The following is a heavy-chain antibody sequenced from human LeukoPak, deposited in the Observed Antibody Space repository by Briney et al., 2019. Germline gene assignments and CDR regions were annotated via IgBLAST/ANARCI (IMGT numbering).Heavy chain of an antibody. D-gene: IGHD6-13*01. J-gene: IGHJ4*02. Sequence: PGGSLRLSCAASGFTFSSYWMHWVRQAPGKGLVWVSLINTDGSSTSYADSVKGRFTISRDNAKNTLYLEMNSLRAEDTAVYYCARDGPIAAAGGARDYWGQGTLVTVSS. CDR1: GFTFSSYW. V-gene: IGHV3-74*01. CDR3: ARDGPIAAAGGARDY. CDR2: INTDGSST.